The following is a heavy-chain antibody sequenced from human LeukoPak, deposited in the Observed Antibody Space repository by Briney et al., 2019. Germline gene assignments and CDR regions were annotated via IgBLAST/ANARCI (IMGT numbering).Heavy chain of an antibody. D-gene: IGHD3-10*01. V-gene: IGHV3-23*01. CDR3: AKADVLLWFGEFTH. CDR1: GFTLSSYA. J-gene: IGHJ4*02. Sequence: PGGSLRLSCAASGFTLSSYAMSWVRQAPGKGLEWVSAISGSGGSTYYADSVKGRFTISRDNSKNTLYLQMNSLRAEDTAVYYCAKADVLLWFGEFTHWGQGTLVTVSS. CDR2: ISGSGGST.